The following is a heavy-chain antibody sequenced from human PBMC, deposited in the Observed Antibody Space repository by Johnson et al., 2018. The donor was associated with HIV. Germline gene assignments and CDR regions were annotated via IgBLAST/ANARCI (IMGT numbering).Heavy chain of an antibody. CDR3: VKGDEVVAATSGFDI. CDR1: GFTFSSYA. V-gene: IGHV3-30*04. Sequence: HVQLVESGGGVVQPGRSLRLSCVVSGFTFSSYAFHWVRRAPAKGLEWVAAISYYGSDKYHADSVKGRFTISRDSSKNTLYLEMNSLRPEDTAVYYCVKGDEVVAATSGFDIWGQGIMVIVSS. J-gene: IGHJ3*02. D-gene: IGHD2-15*01. CDR2: ISYYGSDK.